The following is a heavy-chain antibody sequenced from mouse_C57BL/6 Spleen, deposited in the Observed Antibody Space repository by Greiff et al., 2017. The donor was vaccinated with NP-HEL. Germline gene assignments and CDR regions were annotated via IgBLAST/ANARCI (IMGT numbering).Heavy chain of an antibody. Sequence: EVKLMESGGGLVKPGGSLKLSCAASGFTFSSYAMSWVRQTPEKRLEWVATISDGGSYTYYPDNVKGRFTISRDNAKNNLYLQMSHLKSEDTAMYYCARDSYDYDAFAYWGQGTLVTVSA. CDR3: ARDSYDYDAFAY. J-gene: IGHJ3*01. CDR2: ISDGGSYT. D-gene: IGHD2-4*01. V-gene: IGHV5-4*01. CDR1: GFTFSSYA.